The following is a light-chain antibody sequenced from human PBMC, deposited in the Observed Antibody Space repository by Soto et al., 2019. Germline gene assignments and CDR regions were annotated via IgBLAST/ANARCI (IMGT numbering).Light chain of an antibody. CDR3: QQSYSTPLT. CDR2: AAS. V-gene: IGKV1-39*01. J-gene: IGKJ4*01. CDR1: QSISNY. Sequence: DIQMTQSPSSLSASVGDRVTITCRASQSISNYLNWYQQKPGKAPNLLIYAASSLQSGVPSRFSGSGSGTDFTPTISSLQPEDFATYYCQQSYSTPLTFGGGTKVDIK.